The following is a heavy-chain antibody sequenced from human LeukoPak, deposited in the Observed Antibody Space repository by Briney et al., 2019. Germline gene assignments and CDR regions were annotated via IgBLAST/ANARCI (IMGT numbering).Heavy chain of an antibody. J-gene: IGHJ4*02. V-gene: IGHV3-66*01. CDR1: GFTISSHV. CDR2: ISEDGRT. CDR3: ARSRITMTD. Sequence: PGGSLRLSCEASGFTISSHVMIWVRRAPGRGLQWVSVISEDGRTYYADSVKGRFTISRDNAKNTLYLQMNSLRAEDTAVYYCARSRITMTDWGQGTLVTVSS. D-gene: IGHD3-22*01.